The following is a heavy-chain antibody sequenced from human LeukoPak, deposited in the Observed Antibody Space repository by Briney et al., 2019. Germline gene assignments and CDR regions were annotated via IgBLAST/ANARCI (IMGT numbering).Heavy chain of an antibody. D-gene: IGHD2-8*01. CDR2: ISYDIYSK. CDR1: GFTFTSYS. CDR3: ARDAWSVRSYFAY. V-gene: IGHV3-30*04. Sequence: GGSLRLSCAASGFTFTSYSMHWVRQAPGKGLEWVAVISYDIYSKYYADSVRGRFTISRDNSENTLYLQMNSLRGEDTAVYYCARDAWSVRSYFAYWGQGTLVTVSS. J-gene: IGHJ4*02.